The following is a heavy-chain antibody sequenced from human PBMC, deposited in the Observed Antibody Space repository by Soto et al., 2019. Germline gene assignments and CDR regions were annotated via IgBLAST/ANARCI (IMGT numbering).Heavy chain of an antibody. CDR1: GGSISSGGYS. V-gene: IGHV4-30-2*01. CDR2: IYHSGST. D-gene: IGHD2-15*01. J-gene: IGHJ4*02. CDR3: ARADCSGGSCYYFDY. Sequence: SETLSLTCAVSGGSISSGGYSWSWIRQPPGKGLEWIGYIYHSGSTYYNPSLKSRVTISVDRSKNQFSLKLSSVTAADTAVYYCARADCSGGSCYYFDYWGQGTLVTVSS.